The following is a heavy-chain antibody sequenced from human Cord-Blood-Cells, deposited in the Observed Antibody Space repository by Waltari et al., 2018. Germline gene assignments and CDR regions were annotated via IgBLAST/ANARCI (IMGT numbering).Heavy chain of an antibody. Sequence: QVQLVQSGAEVKKPGASVKVSCKASGYTFTGYYMHWLLQASGQGLEWMGWINPNSGGTNYAQKFQGRVTMTRDTSISTAYMELSRLRSDDTAVYYCARGGGAQLVQEYFQHWGQGTLVTVSS. CDR1: GYTFTGYY. D-gene: IGHD6-6*01. V-gene: IGHV1-2*02. CDR2: INPNSGGT. J-gene: IGHJ1*01. CDR3: ARGGGAQLVQEYFQH.